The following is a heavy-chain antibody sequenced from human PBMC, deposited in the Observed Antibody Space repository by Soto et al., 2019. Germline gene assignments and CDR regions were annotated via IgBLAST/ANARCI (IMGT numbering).Heavy chain of an antibody. CDR3: ARDTGYCSGGSCYPYNWFDP. J-gene: IGHJ5*02. Sequence: SETLCLTCTVSGGSLSSYYWSWIRQPPGKGLEWIGYIYYSGSTNYNPSLKSRVTISVDTSKNQFSLKLSSVTAADTAVYYCARDTGYCSGGSCYPYNWFDPWGQGTLVTVSS. CDR1: GGSLSSYY. CDR2: IYYSGST. D-gene: IGHD2-15*01. V-gene: IGHV4-59*01.